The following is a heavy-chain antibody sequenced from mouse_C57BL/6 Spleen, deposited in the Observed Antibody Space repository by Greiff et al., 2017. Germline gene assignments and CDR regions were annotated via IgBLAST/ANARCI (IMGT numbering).Heavy chain of an antibody. V-gene: IGHV1-55*01. D-gene: IGHD2-4*01. CDR3: ARRRLRRDRYFDV. J-gene: IGHJ1*03. CDR2: IYPGSGST. CDR1: GYTFTSSW. Sequence: QVQLQQPGAELVLPGASVKMSCKASGYTFTSSWIIWVKQRPGQGLEWIGDIYPGSGSTNYNEKFKGKATLTVDTSSSTAYMQLSSLTSEDSAVYCCARRRLRRDRYFDVRGTGNTDTVST.